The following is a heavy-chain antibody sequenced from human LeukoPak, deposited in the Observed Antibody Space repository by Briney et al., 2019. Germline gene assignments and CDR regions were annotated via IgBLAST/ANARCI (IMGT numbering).Heavy chain of an antibody. CDR3: ARVLWDIVVVPAAINYFDY. V-gene: IGHV4-30-4*07. CDR2: IYSGGSA. J-gene: IGHJ4*02. CDR1: GGSISGGSYS. D-gene: IGHD2-2*02. Sequence: PSETLSLTCVVSGGSISGGSYSWSWIRQPPGKGLEWIGYIYSGGSAYYNPSLKSRVIVSLDTSKNQFSLKLSSVTAADTAVYYCARVLWDIVVVPAAINYFDYWGQGTLVTVSS.